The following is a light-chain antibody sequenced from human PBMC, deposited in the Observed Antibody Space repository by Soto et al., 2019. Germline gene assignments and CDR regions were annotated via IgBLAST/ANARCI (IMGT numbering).Light chain of an antibody. V-gene: IGKV3-20*01. CDR1: QSVSSN. CDR3: QKYGSSPGT. J-gene: IGKJ1*01. Sequence: VMNQSPGTLSLSPGESATLSCRASQSVSSNLAWYQQKPGQAPRILIFGASIRDTGIPDRFSGSGSGTDLTLTINSLEPEDFAVYYCQKYGSSPGTCGQGTKVDI. CDR2: GAS.